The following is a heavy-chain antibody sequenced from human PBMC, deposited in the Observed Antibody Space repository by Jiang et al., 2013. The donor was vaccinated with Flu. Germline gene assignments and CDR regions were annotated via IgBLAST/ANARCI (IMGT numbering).Heavy chain of an antibody. D-gene: IGHD1-26*01. V-gene: IGHV5-10-1*01. CDR1: GDSFTSYW. J-gene: IGHJ4*02. CDR2: IDCSDSYT. Sequence: GAEVKKPGESLRISCKDSGDSFTSYWIAWVRQMPGKGLEWMGKIDCSDSYTNYSPSFQGHVTISSDKSISTAYLQWSSLQASDTAVYYCARLVGALPRYWGQGTLVTVSS. CDR3: ARLVGALPRY.